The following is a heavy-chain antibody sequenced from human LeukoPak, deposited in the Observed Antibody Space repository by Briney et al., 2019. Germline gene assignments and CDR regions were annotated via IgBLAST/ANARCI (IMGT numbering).Heavy chain of an antibody. V-gene: IGHV1-18*01. CDR1: GYTFTSYG. CDR2: ISGYNGNT. Sequence: ASVKVSCKASGYTFTSYGINWVRQAPGQGLEWMGWISGYNGNTNYAQKFQGRVTMTTDTSTSTAYMELRSLRSDDTAVYYCAIPYRYNWNSMDYWGQGTLVTVSS. J-gene: IGHJ4*02. D-gene: IGHD1-7*01. CDR3: AIPYRYNWNSMDY.